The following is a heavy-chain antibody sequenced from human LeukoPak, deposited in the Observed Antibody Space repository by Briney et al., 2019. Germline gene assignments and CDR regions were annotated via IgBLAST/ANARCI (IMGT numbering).Heavy chain of an antibody. D-gene: IGHD5-18*01. V-gene: IGHV4-4*02. CDR1: GGSISSSNW. CDR2: IYHSGST. Sequence: ASETLSLTCAVSGGSISSSNWWSWVRQPPGKGLEWIGEIYHSGSTNYNPSLKSRVTISVDKSKNQFSLKLSPVTAADTAVYYCARRGYSYGLGDIWGQGTMVTVS. CDR3: ARRGYSYGLGDI. J-gene: IGHJ3*02.